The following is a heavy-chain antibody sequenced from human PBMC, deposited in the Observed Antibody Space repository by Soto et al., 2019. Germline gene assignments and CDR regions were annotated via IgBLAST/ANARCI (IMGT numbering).Heavy chain of an antibody. V-gene: IGHV2-5*02. Sequence: QITLKESGPTLVNPTQTLTLTCTFSGFSLSTSGVGVGWIRQPPGKALEWLALIYWDDDKRYSPSLKSRLTITKDTSKNQVVLTMTNMDPVDTATYYCAHSGVPFGANYYYYYMDVWGKGTTVTVSS. J-gene: IGHJ6*03. CDR2: IYWDDDK. CDR3: AHSGVPFGANYYYYYMDV. CDR1: GFSLSTSGVG. D-gene: IGHD3-3*01.